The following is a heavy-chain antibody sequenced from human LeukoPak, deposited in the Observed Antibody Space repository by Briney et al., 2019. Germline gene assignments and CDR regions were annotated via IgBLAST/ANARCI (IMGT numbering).Heavy chain of an antibody. Sequence: SETVSCTAAGGAFSSYAFSWVRQAPDPGLGWMGGMVTIFGTPTYSQKFKGRVTLTADESTSTAYIELSSLRSEDTALYYCATDHERAGDISFFYLDVWGKGTTVIVSS. CDR2: MVTIFGTP. J-gene: IGHJ6*03. CDR3: ATDHERAGDISFFYLDV. D-gene: IGHD7-27*01. CDR1: GGAFSSYA. V-gene: IGHV1-69*13.